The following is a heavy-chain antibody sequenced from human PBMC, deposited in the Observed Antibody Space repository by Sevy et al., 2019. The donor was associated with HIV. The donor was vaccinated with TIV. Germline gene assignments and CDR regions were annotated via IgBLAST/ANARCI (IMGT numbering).Heavy chain of an antibody. CDR1: GYTFSSYG. D-gene: IGHD3-10*01. CDR2: ISDYNGYT. CDR3: AREGYYYRSGTYRPPNYYGMDV. Sequence: ASVKVSCKASGYTFSSYGISWVRQAPGQGLEWMGWISDYNGYTNYAHKFQGRVTMSTETSTRTAYMELGSLRSDDTAVYVCAREGYYYRSGTYRPPNYYGMDVWGQGTAVTVSS. V-gene: IGHV1-18*01. J-gene: IGHJ6*02.